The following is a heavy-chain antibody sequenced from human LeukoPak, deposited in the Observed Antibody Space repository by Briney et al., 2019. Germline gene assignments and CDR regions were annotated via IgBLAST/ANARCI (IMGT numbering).Heavy chain of an antibody. CDR3: ARDPGWLLLRISSYFDY. J-gene: IGHJ4*02. Sequence: GGSLRLSCAASGVTFSDYYMSWSRQAPGKGLERVSYISSSGSTIYYADSVKGRFTISRDNAKNSLYLQMNSLRAEDTAVYYCARDPGWLLLRISSYFDYWGQGTLVTVSS. D-gene: IGHD3-22*01. V-gene: IGHV3-11*01. CDR2: ISSSGSTI. CDR1: GVTFSDYY.